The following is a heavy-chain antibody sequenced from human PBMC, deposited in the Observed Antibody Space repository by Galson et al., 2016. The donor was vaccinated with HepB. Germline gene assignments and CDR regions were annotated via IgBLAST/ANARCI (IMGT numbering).Heavy chain of an antibody. CDR3: VKGGGGSNGDY. V-gene: IGHV3-23*01. CDR1: KFTVSTCS. D-gene: IGHD3-16*01. Sequence: SLILACAASKFTVSTCSISWVRPAPRKGLGRVSTISGSADNTFHSESGKGRFTISRDNPRTTLFLQMNSLTAEDTAVYYCVKGGGGSNGDYWGQGTLVTVSS. J-gene: IGHJ4*02. CDR2: ISGSADNT.